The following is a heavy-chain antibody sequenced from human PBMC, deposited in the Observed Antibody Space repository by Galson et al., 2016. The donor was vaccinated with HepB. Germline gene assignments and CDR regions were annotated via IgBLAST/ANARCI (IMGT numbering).Heavy chain of an antibody. Sequence: SLRLSCAASGFTFSNYWMHWVRQGPGQGLVWVSRINAAGTNIKYADSVKGRSTVSRDNAKDTLFLELSNLTAEDTATYYCSRTYGDFDYWGQGTLVIVSS. CDR2: INAAGTNI. J-gene: IGHJ4*02. D-gene: IGHD4-17*01. CDR3: SRTYGDFDY. CDR1: GFTFSNYW. V-gene: IGHV3-74*01.